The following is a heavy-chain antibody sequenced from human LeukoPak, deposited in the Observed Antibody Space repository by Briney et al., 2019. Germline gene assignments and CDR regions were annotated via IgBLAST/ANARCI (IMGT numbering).Heavy chain of an antibody. CDR1: GFTFSSYG. CDR2: ISYDGSNK. D-gene: IGHD4-17*01. J-gene: IGHJ4*02. V-gene: IGHV3-30*18. Sequence: PGGSLRLSCAASGFTFSSYGMHWVRQAPGKGLEWVAVISYDGSNKYYADSVKGRFTISRDNSKNTLYLQMNSLRAEDTAVYYCAKGYGDAPFDYWGQGTPVTVSS. CDR3: AKGYGDAPFDY.